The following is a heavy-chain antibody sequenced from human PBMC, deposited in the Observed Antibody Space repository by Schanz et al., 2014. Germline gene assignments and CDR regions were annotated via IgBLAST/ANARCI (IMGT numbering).Heavy chain of an antibody. V-gene: IGHV3-30-3*01. J-gene: IGHJ4*02. D-gene: IGHD5-12*01. CDR3: ASPSGYSDYGTYFDC. CDR2: ISNDGSIK. Sequence: QVQLLQFGGGAVQPGRSLRLSCAASGFTFSSYAMHWVRQAPGKGLEWVALISNDGSIKYYADSVEGRFTISRDNSRNTLYLQMNSRRTEDTAVYYCASPSGYSDYGTYFDCWAREPWSPSPQ. CDR1: GFTFSSYA.